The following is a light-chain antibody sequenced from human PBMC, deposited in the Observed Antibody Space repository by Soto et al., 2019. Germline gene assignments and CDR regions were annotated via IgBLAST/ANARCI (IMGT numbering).Light chain of an antibody. J-gene: IGKJ4*01. CDR1: QRVFHSPHNKDF. CDR3: QQYYTTPVT. V-gene: IGKV4-1*01. CDR2: WAS. Sequence: DIVMTQSPGSLAVSLGERATINCKSSQRVFHSPHNKDFIGWYQQKPGQPPKLLIYWASTRKSGVPDRFSGXGXGXDXXLTXXSLQAEDVAXYYCQQYYTTPVTFGAGTKVEIK.